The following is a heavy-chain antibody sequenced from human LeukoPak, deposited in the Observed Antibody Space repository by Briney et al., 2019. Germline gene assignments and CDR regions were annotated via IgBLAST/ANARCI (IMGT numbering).Heavy chain of an antibody. V-gene: IGHV4-30-4*01. Sequence: MSSETLSLTCTVSGGSISSGDYYWSWIRQPPGKGLEWIGYIYYSGSTYYNPSLKSRVTISVDTSKNQFSLKLNSVTAADTAVYYCARERYYDSGGSTQNWFDPWGQGTLVTVSS. CDR3: ARERYYDSGGSTQNWFDP. CDR1: GGSISSGDYY. CDR2: IYYSGST. D-gene: IGHD3-22*01. J-gene: IGHJ5*02.